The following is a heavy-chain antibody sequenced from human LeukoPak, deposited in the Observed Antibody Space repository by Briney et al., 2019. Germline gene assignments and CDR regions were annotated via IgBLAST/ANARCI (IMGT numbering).Heavy chain of an antibody. CDR2: IYHSGST. D-gene: IGHD4-11*01. J-gene: IGHJ5*02. CDR1: GGSISSGGYS. CDR3: ARLGRGDYSNWFDP. V-gene: IGHV4-30-2*01. Sequence: SQTLSLTCAVSGGSISSGGYSWSWIRQPPGKGLEWVGYIYHSGSTYCNPSLKSRVTISVDRSKNQFSLKLSSVTAADTAVYYCARLGRGDYSNWFDPWGQGTLVTVSS.